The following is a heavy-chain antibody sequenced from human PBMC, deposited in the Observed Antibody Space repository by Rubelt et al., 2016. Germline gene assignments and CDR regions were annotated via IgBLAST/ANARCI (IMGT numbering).Heavy chain of an antibody. CDR3: ATGSGSYHRKYNWFDP. J-gene: IGHJ5*02. D-gene: IGHD3-10*01. CDR1: GGSISSSNW. CDR2: IFHSGST. V-gene: IGHV4-4*02. Sequence: QVQLQESGPGLVKPSGTLSLTCAVSGGSISSSNWWSWVRQPPGKGLEWIGEIFHSGSTNYNPSLKVRVTISVDKSKNQVALKLSSVTAADTAVYYCATGSGSYHRKYNWFDPWGQGTLVTVSS.